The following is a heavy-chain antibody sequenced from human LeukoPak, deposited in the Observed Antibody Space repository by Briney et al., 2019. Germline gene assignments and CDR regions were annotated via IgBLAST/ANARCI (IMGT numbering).Heavy chain of an antibody. J-gene: IGHJ4*02. D-gene: IGHD3-10*01. Sequence: GGSLRLSCAASGFTFSSYGMSWVRQAPGKGLEWVSAISGSGGSTYYADSVKGRFTTSRDNAKNSLYLQMNSLRAEDTAVYYCARGPMVRGIFDYWGQGTLVTVSS. CDR2: ISGSGGST. CDR1: GFTFSSYG. CDR3: ARGPMVRGIFDY. V-gene: IGHV3-23*01.